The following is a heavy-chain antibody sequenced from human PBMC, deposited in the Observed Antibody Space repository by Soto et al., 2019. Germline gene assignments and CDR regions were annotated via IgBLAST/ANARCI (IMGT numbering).Heavy chain of an antibody. CDR1: GGSISSGDYY. CDR2: INHSGST. J-gene: IGHJ6*02. Sequence: PSETLSLTCTVSGGSISSGDYYWSWIRQPPGKGLEWIGEINHSGSTNYNPSLKSRVTISVDTSKNQFSLKLSSVTAADTAVYYCARAVVYYYGSGSYLRSMYGMDVWGQGTTVTVSS. D-gene: IGHD3-10*01. CDR3: ARAVVYYYGSGSYLRSMYGMDV. V-gene: IGHV4-39*07.